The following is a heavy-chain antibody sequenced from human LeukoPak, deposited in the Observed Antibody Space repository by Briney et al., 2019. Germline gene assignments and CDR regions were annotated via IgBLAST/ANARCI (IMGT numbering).Heavy chain of an antibody. D-gene: IGHD6-19*01. V-gene: IGHV4-59*01. Sequence: SETLSLTCTVSSGSISSYYWSWIRQPPGKGLEWIGYIHYSGSTNYNPSLKSRVTTSVDTSKNQYSLKLSSVTAADTAVYYCARGTRFRSGWIDYWGQGTLVTVSS. J-gene: IGHJ4*02. CDR3: ARGTRFRSGWIDY. CDR2: IHYSGST. CDR1: SGSISSYY.